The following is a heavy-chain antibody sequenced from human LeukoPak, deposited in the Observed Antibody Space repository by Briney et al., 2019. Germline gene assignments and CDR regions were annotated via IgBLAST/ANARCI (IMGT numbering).Heavy chain of an antibody. Sequence: GGSLRLSCAASGFTFSSYGMHWGRQAPGKGLEWVAFIRYDGSNKYYTDSVKGRFTISRDNSKNTLYLQMNSLRAEDTAVYYCAKGRGWEASYYYYYMDVWGKGTTVTISS. D-gene: IGHD1-26*01. CDR2: IRYDGSNK. J-gene: IGHJ6*03. CDR3: AKGRGWEASYYYYYMDV. CDR1: GFTFSSYG. V-gene: IGHV3-30*02.